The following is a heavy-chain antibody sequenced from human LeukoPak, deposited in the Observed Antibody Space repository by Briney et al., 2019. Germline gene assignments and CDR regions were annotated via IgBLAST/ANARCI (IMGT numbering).Heavy chain of an antibody. J-gene: IGHJ4*02. CDR2: ISGSGGST. V-gene: IGHV3-23*01. CDR1: GFTFSSYA. CDR3: AKALDIVVVPADY. Sequence: GGSLRLSCAASGFTFSSYAMSWVRQAPGKGLEWVLAISGSGGSTYYADSVKGRFTISRDNSKNTLYLQMNSLRAEDTAVYYCAKALDIVVVPADYWGQRTLVTVSS. D-gene: IGHD2-2*03.